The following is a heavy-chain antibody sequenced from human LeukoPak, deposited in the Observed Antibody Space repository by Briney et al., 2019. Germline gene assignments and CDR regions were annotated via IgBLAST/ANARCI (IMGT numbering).Heavy chain of an antibody. CDR2: ISGYNGNT. Sequence: ASVKVSCKASGDTFTTYGITWVRQAPGQGLEWMGWISGYNGNTEYTQKFQGRVAMTRDTSTRTAYMELRSLRSDDTAVYYCARGLSCSGNTCYAAHFDSWGQGTLVTVSS. V-gene: IGHV1-18*01. CDR1: GDTFTTYG. J-gene: IGHJ4*02. D-gene: IGHD2-15*01. CDR3: ARGLSCSGNTCYAAHFDS.